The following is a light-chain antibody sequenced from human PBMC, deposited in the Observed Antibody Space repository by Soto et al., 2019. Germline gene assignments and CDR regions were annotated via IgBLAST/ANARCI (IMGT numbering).Light chain of an antibody. CDR1: SSDVGSYNL. V-gene: IGLV2-23*03. CDR3: FTYAGSNTFV. J-gene: IGLJ1*01. CDR2: EGS. Sequence: QSALTQPASVSGSPGQSITISCTGTSSDVGSYNLVSWYQHHPGKAPKLMIYEGSKRPSGVSNRFSGSKSGNTASLTISGLQAEDEADYYCFTYAGSNTFVFGTGTKVTVL.